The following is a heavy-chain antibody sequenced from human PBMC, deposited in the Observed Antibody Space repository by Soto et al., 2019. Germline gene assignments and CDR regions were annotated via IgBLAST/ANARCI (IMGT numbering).Heavy chain of an antibody. CDR3: ARAIYGTPVDY. D-gene: IGHD3-10*01. CDR2: IKQDGGEK. J-gene: IGHJ4*02. V-gene: IGHV3-7*01. CDR1: GFTFSNYW. Sequence: PGGSLRLSCAASGFTFSNYWLSWVRQAPGKGLEWVASIKQDGGEKYFVDSVKGRFTISRDNAKNSLYLQMNSLRAEDTAVYYCARAIYGTPVDYWGQGTLVTGSS.